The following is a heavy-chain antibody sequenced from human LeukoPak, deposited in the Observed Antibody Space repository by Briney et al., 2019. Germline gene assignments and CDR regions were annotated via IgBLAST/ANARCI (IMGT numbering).Heavy chain of an antibody. D-gene: IGHD1-1*01. J-gene: IGHJ2*01. Sequence: SVKVSCKASEGTYSSYAISWVRQAPGQGLEWMGRIIPIFGTANYAQKFQGRVTITTDESTSTAYMELSSLRSEDTAVYYCAKESWGTAAYRSRYFDLWGRGTLVTVSS. CDR1: EGTYSSYA. CDR3: AKESWGTAAYRSRYFDL. V-gene: IGHV1-69*05. CDR2: IIPIFGTA.